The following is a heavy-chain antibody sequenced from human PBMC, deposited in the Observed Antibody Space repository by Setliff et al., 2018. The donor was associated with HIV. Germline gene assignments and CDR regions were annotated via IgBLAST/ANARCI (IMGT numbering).Heavy chain of an antibody. Sequence: SETLSLTCTVSGGSITTSNFYWGWIRQPPGKGLEWIGDIYYSGSSHYNPSLKSRVTVSVDTSRNQFSLRLSSVTAADTAVYYCARHRASSSGFPLDFWGQGILVTVSS. D-gene: IGHD6-6*01. CDR2: IYYSGSS. CDR3: ARHRASSSGFPLDF. V-gene: IGHV4-39*01. CDR1: GGSITTSNFY. J-gene: IGHJ4*02.